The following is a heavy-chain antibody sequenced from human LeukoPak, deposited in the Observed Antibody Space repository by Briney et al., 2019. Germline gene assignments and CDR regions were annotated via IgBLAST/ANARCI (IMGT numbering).Heavy chain of an antibody. CDR2: IYYSGST. CDR1: GGSISSGGYY. Sequence: PSETLSLTCTVSGGSISSGGYYWSWIRQHPGKGLEWIGYIYYSGSTYYNPSLKSRVTISVDRSKNQFSLKLSSVTAADTAVYYCARDRKPAAILGGISYYWYFDLWGRGTLVTVSS. D-gene: IGHD2-2*02. CDR3: ARDRKPAAILGGISYYWYFDL. J-gene: IGHJ2*01. V-gene: IGHV4-31*03.